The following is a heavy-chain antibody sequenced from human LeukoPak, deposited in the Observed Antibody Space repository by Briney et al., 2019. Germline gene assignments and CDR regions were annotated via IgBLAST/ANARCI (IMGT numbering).Heavy chain of an antibody. CDR3: AKVGGVIAAAGNFDY. CDR1: GFTFSSYA. V-gene: IGHV3-23*01. D-gene: IGHD6-13*01. CDR2: ISGSGGST. Sequence: GGSLRLSCAASGFTFSSYAVSWVRQAPGKGLEWVSGISGSGGSTYYADSVKGRSTISRDNSKNTLYLQMNSLRAEDTAVYYCAKVGGVIAAAGNFDYWGQGTLVTVSS. J-gene: IGHJ4*02.